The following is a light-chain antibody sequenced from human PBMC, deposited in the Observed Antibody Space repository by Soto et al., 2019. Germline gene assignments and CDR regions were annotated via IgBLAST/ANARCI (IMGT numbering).Light chain of an antibody. CDR2: DVS. CDR1: QSVSSSY. Sequence: ENVLTQSPGTLSLSPGERATLSCRASQSVSSSYLAWYQQKPGQAPSLLIYDVSSRATGIPDRFSGSGSATDFTLTISRLEPEDFAVYYCQHYGRSPTFGQGTRLEI. V-gene: IGKV3-20*01. CDR3: QHYGRSPT. J-gene: IGKJ5*01.